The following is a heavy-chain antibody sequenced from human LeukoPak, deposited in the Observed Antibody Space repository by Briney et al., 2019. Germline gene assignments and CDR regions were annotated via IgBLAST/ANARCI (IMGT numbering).Heavy chain of an antibody. CDR1: GGSISSSSYY. CDR3: ARDRSIFGVSHIGY. CDR2: IYYSGST. J-gene: IGHJ4*02. V-gene: IGHV4-39*07. D-gene: IGHD3-3*01. Sequence: PSETLSLTCTVSGGSISSSSYYWGWIRQPPGKGLEWIGSIYYSGSTYYNPSLKSRVTISVDTSKNQFSLKLSSVTAADTAVYYCARDRSIFGVSHIGYWGQGTLVTVSS.